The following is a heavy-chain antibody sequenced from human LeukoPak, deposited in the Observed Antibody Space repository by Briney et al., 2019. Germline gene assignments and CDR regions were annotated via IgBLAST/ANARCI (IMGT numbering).Heavy chain of an antibody. CDR1: GFTFSTYG. D-gene: IGHD2-2*02. V-gene: IGHV3-30*02. Sequence: GGSLRLPCAASGFTFSTYGIHWVRQAPGKGLEWVAFIQYDGSYKFYADSVQGRFSISRDNSKNTLFLQMNSLRAEDTAVYYCAKTSDQLLYSKFDYWGQGTLVTVSS. J-gene: IGHJ4*02. CDR2: IQYDGSYK. CDR3: AKTSDQLLYSKFDY.